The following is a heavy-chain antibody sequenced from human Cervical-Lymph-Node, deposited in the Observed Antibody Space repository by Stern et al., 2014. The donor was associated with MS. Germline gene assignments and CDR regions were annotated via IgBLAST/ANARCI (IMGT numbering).Heavy chain of an antibody. CDR3: ASSFGVTAISGISDS. CDR2: ISSDGSST. CDR1: GVTFSSYW. Sequence: EVQLVESGGGLVQPGGSLRLSCAASGVTFSSYWMHWVRQAPGKGLVWVSRISSDGSSTDYADSVKGRFTISRDNAKNTLYLQMNSLRAEDTAVYYCASSFGVTAISGISDSWGQGTLVTVSS. V-gene: IGHV3-74*02. J-gene: IGHJ4*02. D-gene: IGHD2-21*02.